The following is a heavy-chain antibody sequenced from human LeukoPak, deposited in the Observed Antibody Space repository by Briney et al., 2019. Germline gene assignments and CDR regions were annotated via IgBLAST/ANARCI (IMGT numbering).Heavy chain of an antibody. CDR1: GFTFSSYS. V-gene: IGHV3-21*01. CDR2: ISSSSSYI. CDR3: AREMGIVVVPAGLDP. Sequence: GGSLRLSCAASGFTFSSYSMNWVRQAPGKGLEWVSSISSSSSYIYYADSVKGRFTISRDNAKNSLYLQMNSLRAEDTAVYYCAREMGIVVVPAGLDPWGQGTRVTVSS. J-gene: IGHJ5*02. D-gene: IGHD2-2*03.